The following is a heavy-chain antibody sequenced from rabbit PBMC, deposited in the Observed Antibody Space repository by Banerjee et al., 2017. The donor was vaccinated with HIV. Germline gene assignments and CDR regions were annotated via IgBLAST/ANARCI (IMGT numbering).Heavy chain of an antibody. CDR2: IYVDSSGST. Sequence: QEQLEESGGDLVKPGASLTLTCTASGFSFSSGYRICWVRQAPGKGLEWIGCIYVDSSGSTYYASWAKGRFTISKTSSTTVTLQMTSLTAADTATYFCARESYGGDAYAAGTFALWGPGTLVTVS. CDR1: GFSFSSGYR. J-gene: IGHJ4*01. V-gene: IGHV1S45*01. CDR3: ARESYGGDAYAAGTFAL. D-gene: IGHD6-1*01.